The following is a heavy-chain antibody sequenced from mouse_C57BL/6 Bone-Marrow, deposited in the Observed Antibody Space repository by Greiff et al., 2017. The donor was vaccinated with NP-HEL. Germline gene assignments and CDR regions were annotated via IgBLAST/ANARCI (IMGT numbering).Heavy chain of an antibody. D-gene: IGHD2-4*01. V-gene: IGHV1-15*01. CDR2: IDPETGGT. CDR1: GYTFTDYE. CDR3: TRRGYDYDLFAY. Sequence: QVQLKQSGAELVRPGASVTLSCKASGYTFTDYEMHWVKQTPVHGLEWIGAIDPETGGTAYNQKFKGKAILTADKSSSTAYMELRSLTSEDSAVYYCTRRGYDYDLFAYWGQGTLVTVSA. J-gene: IGHJ3*01.